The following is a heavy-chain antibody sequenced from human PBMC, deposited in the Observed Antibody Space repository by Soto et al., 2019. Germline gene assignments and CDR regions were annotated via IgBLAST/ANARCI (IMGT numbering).Heavy chain of an antibody. CDR2: ISYDGSDK. Sequence: QVQPVESGGGVVQTGRSLRLSCAASGFTFSSYDMDWVRQAPGKGLEWVVVISYDGSDKYYADSVKGRFTISRDNSKNTLYLQMNSLRAEDTAVYYCARERYTYGNYFDYWGQGTLVTVSS. CDR3: ARERYTYGNYFDY. D-gene: IGHD5-18*01. J-gene: IGHJ4*02. CDR1: GFTFSSYD. V-gene: IGHV3-30-3*01.